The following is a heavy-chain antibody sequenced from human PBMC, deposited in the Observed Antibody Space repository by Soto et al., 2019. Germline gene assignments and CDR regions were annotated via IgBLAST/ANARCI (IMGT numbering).Heavy chain of an antibody. Sequence: QVQLVESGGGVVQPGRSLRLSCAASGFTFSSYAMHWVRQAPGKGLEWVAVISYDGSNKYYADSVKGRFTISRDNSKNTLYLQMNSLRAEDTAVYYWARPLPEWLVGSADYWGQGTLVTVSS. CDR3: ARPLPEWLVGSADY. V-gene: IGHV3-30-3*01. CDR2: ISYDGSNK. D-gene: IGHD6-19*01. CDR1: GFTFSSYA. J-gene: IGHJ4*02.